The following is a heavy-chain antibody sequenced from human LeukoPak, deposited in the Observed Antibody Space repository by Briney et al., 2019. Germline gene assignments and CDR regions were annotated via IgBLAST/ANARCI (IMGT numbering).Heavy chain of an antibody. J-gene: IGHJ4*02. CDR1: GPSISNGGFS. Sequence: SETLSLTCAVSGPSISNGGFSWSWIRQPPGKGLEWIGYIYHSGNTYYNPSLKSRVTISVDWSKNKFSLNLNSVTAADTAVYYCARGAYSSSSGYIDYWGQGTLVTVSS. CDR3: ARGAYSSSSGYIDY. V-gene: IGHV4-30-2*01. D-gene: IGHD6-6*01. CDR2: IYHSGNT.